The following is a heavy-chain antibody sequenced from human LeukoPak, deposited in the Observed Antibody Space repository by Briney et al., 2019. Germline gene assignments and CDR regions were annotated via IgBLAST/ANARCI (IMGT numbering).Heavy chain of an antibody. CDR2: ITPIFGTA. V-gene: IGHV1-69*05. D-gene: IGHD3-10*01. CDR3: ASVWFGEGSIIYYYYMDV. J-gene: IGHJ6*03. CDR1: GGTFSSYA. Sequence: SVKVSCKASGGTFSSYAISWVRQAPGQGLEWMGRITPIFGTANYAQKFQGRVTITTDESTSTAYMELSSLRSEDTAVCYCASVWFGEGSIIYYYYMDVWGKGTTVTVSS.